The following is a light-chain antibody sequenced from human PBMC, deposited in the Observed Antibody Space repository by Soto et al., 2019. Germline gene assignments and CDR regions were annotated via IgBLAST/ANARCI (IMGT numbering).Light chain of an antibody. J-gene: IGLJ1*01. Sequence: HSALTQPASVSGSPGQAITISCTGTSSDVGGNKYVSWYQHYPSKAPKLMICDVSNRPSGVSNRFSGSKSGNTASLTISGLQAEDEADYSCSAFTGTTYVFGTGTKVTVL. CDR3: SAFTGTTYV. CDR2: DVS. V-gene: IGLV2-14*03. CDR1: SSDVGGNKY.